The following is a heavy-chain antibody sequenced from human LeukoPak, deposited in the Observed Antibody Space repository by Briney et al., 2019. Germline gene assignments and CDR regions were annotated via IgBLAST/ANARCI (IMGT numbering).Heavy chain of an antibody. J-gene: IGHJ4*02. CDR3: AKSGYNRFDY. Sequence: GGSLRLSCAASGFSFSSYNMNWVRQTPGKGLEWVSSITSSSTYTFYADSVKGRFTISRDNSKNTLYLQMNSLRADDTAVYYCAKSGYNRFDYWGQGTLVTVSS. D-gene: IGHD5-24*01. V-gene: IGHV3-21*04. CDR1: GFSFSSYN. CDR2: ITSSSTYT.